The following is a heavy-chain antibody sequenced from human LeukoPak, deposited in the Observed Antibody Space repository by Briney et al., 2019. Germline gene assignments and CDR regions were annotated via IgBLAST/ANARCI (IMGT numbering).Heavy chain of an antibody. J-gene: IGHJ4*02. CDR1: GFTFSNCG. V-gene: IGHV3-30*02. D-gene: IGHD2-15*01. CDR2: IRYDGSNQ. Sequence: GGSLRLSCAASGFTFSNCGMHWVRQAPGKGLEWVSFIRYDGSNQYYADAVMGRFTVSRDNSKNTLYLQMNSLRVEDTAVYYCARYPSGRYCSGGICSYFDYWGQGTLVTVSS. CDR3: ARYPSGRYCSGGICSYFDY.